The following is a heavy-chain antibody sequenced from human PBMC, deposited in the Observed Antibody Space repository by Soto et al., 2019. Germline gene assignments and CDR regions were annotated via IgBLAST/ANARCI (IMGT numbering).Heavy chain of an antibody. CDR2: IKSITHGGTT. Sequence: EVQLVESGGGLVKPGGSLRLSCAASGFTFTNAWMNWVRQAPGKGLEWVGRIKSITHGGTTDYAAPVKGRFTISRDDSKNTLYPQMNSMRTEDKAFYYCNTDPWAIFGLGELTSRQVDYWVQGTLVTVSS. J-gene: IGHJ4*02. D-gene: IGHD3-3*01. V-gene: IGHV3-15*01. CDR1: GFTFTNAW. CDR3: NTDPWAIFGLGELTSRQVDY.